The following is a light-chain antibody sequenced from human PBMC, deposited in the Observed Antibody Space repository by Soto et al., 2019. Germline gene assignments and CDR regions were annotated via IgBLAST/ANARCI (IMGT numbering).Light chain of an antibody. Sequence: TQSPATLSLSPGERATLSCRASQSISSWLAWYQQKPGKAPKLLIYDASSLESGVPSRFSGSGSGTEFTLTISSLQPDDFATYYCQQYNSYSPRTFGQGTKVDIK. CDR1: QSISSW. J-gene: IGKJ1*01. CDR3: QQYNSYSPRT. V-gene: IGKV1-5*01. CDR2: DAS.